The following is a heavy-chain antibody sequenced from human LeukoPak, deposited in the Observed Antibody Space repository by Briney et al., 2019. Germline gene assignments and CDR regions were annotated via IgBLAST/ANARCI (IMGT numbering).Heavy chain of an antibody. Sequence: QPGGSLRLSCAASGFTFSSYWMHWVRQAPGKGLLWVSRINSDGSSTTYADSVKGQFTISRDNAENTLYLQMNSLRAEDTAVYYCARGSSSSWYAFDYWGQGTLVTVSS. CDR1: GFTFSSYW. CDR3: ARGSSSSWYAFDY. J-gene: IGHJ4*02. CDR2: INSDGSST. V-gene: IGHV3-74*01. D-gene: IGHD6-13*01.